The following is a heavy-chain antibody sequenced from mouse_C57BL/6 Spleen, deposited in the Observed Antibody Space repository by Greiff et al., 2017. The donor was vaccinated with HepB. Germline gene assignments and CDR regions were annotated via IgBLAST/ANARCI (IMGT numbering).Heavy chain of an antibody. D-gene: IGHD2-4*01. CDR2: IHPNSGST. CDR3: ARSIYYDAY. J-gene: IGHJ3*01. V-gene: IGHV1-64*01. CDR1: GYTFTSYW. Sequence: QVHVKQPGAELVKPGASVKLSCKASGYTFTSYWMHWVKQRPGQGLEWIGMIHPNSGSTNYNEKFKSKATLTVDKSSSTAYMQLSSLTSEDSAVYYCARSIYYDAYWGQGTLVTVSA.